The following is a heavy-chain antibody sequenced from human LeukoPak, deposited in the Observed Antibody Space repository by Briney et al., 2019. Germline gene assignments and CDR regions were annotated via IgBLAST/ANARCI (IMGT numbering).Heavy chain of an antibody. D-gene: IGHD2-21*01. CDR1: GGSISNYY. V-gene: IGHV4-59*01. CDR2: IYNSGST. J-gene: IGHJ4*02. CDR3: ARENVVATPYYDY. Sequence: PSETLSLTCTVSGGSISNYYWSWIRQPPGKGLEWIGYIYNSGSTNYNPSLKSRVTISVDTSKNQFSLKLSSVTAADTAVYYCARENVVATPYYDYWGQGTLVTVSS.